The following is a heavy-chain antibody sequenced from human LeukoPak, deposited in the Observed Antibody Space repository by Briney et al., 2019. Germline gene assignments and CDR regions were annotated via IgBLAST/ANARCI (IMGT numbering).Heavy chain of an antibody. Sequence: SETLSLTCTVSGGSISSYYWSWIRQPPGKGLEWIGYIYYSGSINYNPSLKSRVTISVDTSKNQFSLKLSSVTAADTAVYYCARITGAAYGDSSWFDPWGQGTLVTVSS. J-gene: IGHJ5*02. CDR3: ARITGAAYGDSSWFDP. V-gene: IGHV4-59*01. CDR1: GGSISSYY. CDR2: IYYSGSI. D-gene: IGHD4-17*01.